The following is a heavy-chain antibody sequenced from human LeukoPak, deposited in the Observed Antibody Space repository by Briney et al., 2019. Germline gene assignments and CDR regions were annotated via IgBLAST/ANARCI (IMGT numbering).Heavy chain of an antibody. D-gene: IGHD2-2*01. CDR2: INSDGSDT. V-gene: IGHV3-74*01. CDR1: GFTFSSYW. J-gene: IGHJ4*02. Sequence: GGSLRLSCAASGFTFSSYWMHWVRQPPGKGKGPVWVSRINSDGSDTSYADSVKGRFTISRDNAKNSLYLQMNSLRAEDTAVYYCARVYCSSTSCYLKSENYFDYWGQGTLVTVSS. CDR3: ARVYCSSTSCYLKSENYFDY.